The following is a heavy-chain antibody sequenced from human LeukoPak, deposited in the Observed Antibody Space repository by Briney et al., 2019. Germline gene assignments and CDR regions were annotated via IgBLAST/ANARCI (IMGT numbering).Heavy chain of an antibody. Sequence: GGSLRLSCAAFGFNFSNYAMTWVRQAPGKGLEWVPTVNSNDRPYYADSVKGRFTISRDNSKNTLYLQMNTLRVEDTALYYCAKARAAVVEAAINYWGQGILVTVSP. J-gene: IGHJ4*02. V-gene: IGHV3-23*01. CDR1: GFNFSNYA. CDR2: VNSNDRP. CDR3: AKARAAVVEAAINY. D-gene: IGHD2-15*01.